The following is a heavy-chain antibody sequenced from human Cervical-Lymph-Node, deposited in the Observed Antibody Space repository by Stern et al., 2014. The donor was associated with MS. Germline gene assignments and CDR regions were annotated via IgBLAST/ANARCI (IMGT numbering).Heavy chain of an antibody. CDR1: GFSFRNYY. Sequence: VQLVESGAGLVKPGGSLRLSCAASGFSFRNYYMSWIRQAPGQGLEWVSYISSSGAHIEYADSVKGRFTIPRDKAKNSLYMEMNSLRADDTAIYYCVRADGSTDDYWGQGTLVTVSS. D-gene: IGHD3-10*01. CDR3: VRADGSTDDY. J-gene: IGHJ4*02. V-gene: IGHV3-11*01. CDR2: ISSSGAHI.